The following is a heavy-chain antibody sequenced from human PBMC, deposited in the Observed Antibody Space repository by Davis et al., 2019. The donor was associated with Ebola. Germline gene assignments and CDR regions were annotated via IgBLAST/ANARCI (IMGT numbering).Heavy chain of an antibody. Sequence: GESLKISCKGSGYRFTSYWIAWVRQMPGKGLEWMGIIYPGDSDTRYSPSFQGQVTISADKSISTAYLQWSSLKASDTAMYYCARLTIFGVVYYYGMDVWGQGTTVTVSS. CDR3: ARLTIFGVVYYYGMDV. CDR1: GYRFTSYW. CDR2: IYPGDSDT. J-gene: IGHJ6*02. D-gene: IGHD3-3*01. V-gene: IGHV5-51*01.